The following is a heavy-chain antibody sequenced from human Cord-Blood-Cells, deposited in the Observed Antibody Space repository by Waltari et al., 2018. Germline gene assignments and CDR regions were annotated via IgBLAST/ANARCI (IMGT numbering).Heavy chain of an antibody. V-gene: IGHV4-59*01. CDR2: IYYSGST. Sequence: QVQLQESGPGLVKPSETLSLTCTVSGGSISSYYWSWIRQPPGKGLEWIGYIYYSGSTNYNPSLKSRVTISVDTSKNQFSLKLSSVTAADTAVYYCARDQLGSFDIWGQGTMVTVSS. D-gene: IGHD6-13*01. J-gene: IGHJ3*02. CDR1: GGSISSYY. CDR3: ARDQLGSFDI.